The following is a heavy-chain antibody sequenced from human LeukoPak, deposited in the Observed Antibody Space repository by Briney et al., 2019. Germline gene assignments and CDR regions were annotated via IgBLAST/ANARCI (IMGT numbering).Heavy chain of an antibody. CDR3: ARSPHILTGENFDY. J-gene: IGHJ4*02. V-gene: IGHV1-18*01. D-gene: IGHD3-9*01. Sequence: ASVKVSCKASGYTFTSYGISWVRQAPGQGLEWMGWISGYNGNTNYAQKFQDRVSMTRDTSISTAYMHLSRLRSADTAVYYCARSPHILTGENFDYWGQGTLLTVSS. CDR2: ISGYNGNT. CDR1: GYTFTSYG.